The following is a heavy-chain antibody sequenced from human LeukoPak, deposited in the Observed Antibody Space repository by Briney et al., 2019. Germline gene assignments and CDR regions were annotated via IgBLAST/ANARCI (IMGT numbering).Heavy chain of an antibody. J-gene: IGHJ4*02. CDR2: IYTSGST. CDR3: ARASYSYDISGWVPFDY. Sequence: SETLSLTCTVSGNSISSGGYYWSWIRQPAGKGLEWIGRIYTSGSTTYNPSLKSRVTISGDTSENQFSLRLSSVTAADTAVYYCARASYSYDISGWVPFDYWGQGTLVTVSS. CDR1: GNSISSGGYY. D-gene: IGHD3-22*01. V-gene: IGHV4-61*02.